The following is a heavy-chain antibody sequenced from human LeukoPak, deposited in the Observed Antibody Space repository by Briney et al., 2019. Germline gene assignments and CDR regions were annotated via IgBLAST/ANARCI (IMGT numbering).Heavy chain of an antibody. J-gene: IGHJ4*02. Sequence: SETLSLTCTVSGGSISSYYWSWIRQAPGKGLEWIGYIYYSGSTNFNPSLKTRVTISINTSKNQFSLKLTSVTAADTAVYYCARAGSSGLIDYWGQGTLVTVSS. D-gene: IGHD6-19*01. V-gene: IGHV4-59*12. CDR2: IYYSGST. CDR1: GGSISSYY. CDR3: ARAGSSGLIDY.